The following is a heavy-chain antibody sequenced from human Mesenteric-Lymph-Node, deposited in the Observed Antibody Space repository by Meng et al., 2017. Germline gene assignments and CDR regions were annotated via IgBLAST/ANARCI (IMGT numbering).Heavy chain of an antibody. J-gene: IGHJ4*02. Sequence: ASVKVSCKASGYTFTSYDINWVQQATGQGLEWMGWMNPNSGNTGYAQKFQGRVTITRNTSISTAYMELSSLRSEDTAVYYCARALIGFGELDFDYWGQGTLVTVSS. D-gene: IGHD3-10*01. V-gene: IGHV1-8*03. CDR2: MNPNSGNT. CDR1: GYTFTSYD. CDR3: ARALIGFGELDFDY.